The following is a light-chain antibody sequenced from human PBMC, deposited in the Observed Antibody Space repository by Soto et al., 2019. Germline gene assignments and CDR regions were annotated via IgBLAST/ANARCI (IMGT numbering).Light chain of an antibody. CDR2: EVT. CDR1: SSDVGDNY. V-gene: IGLV2-14*01. J-gene: IGLJ2*01. CDR3: SSYTSSNTVI. Sequence: QSVLAQPPSASGSPGQSVTISCTGTSSDVGDNYVSWYQQHLGKAPKLIIYEVTLRPSGISNRFSGSKSGNTASLTISGLQAEDEADYYCSSYTSSNTVIFGGGTKLTVL.